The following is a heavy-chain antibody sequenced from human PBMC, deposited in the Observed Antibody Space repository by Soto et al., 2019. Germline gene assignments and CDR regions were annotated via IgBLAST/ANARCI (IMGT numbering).Heavy chain of an antibody. CDR1: GFTFSLYA. V-gene: IGHV1-3*05. Sequence: QVQLAQSGAEEKKPGASVKVCCKASGFTFSLYAIHWVRQAPGQRLEWMGRIKDGSGDTNYLEKFQDRVTIRRDTSANTAYMELSGLISEDTALYFCARAPQDYSALDYWGQGTLVTVSS. CDR2: IKDGSGDT. D-gene: IGHD1-26*01. CDR3: ARAPQDYSALDY. J-gene: IGHJ4*02.